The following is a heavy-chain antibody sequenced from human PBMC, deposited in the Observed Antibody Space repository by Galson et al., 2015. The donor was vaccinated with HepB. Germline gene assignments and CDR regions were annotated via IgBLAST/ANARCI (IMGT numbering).Heavy chain of an antibody. D-gene: IGHD1-26*01. Sequence: PALVKPTQTLTLTCTFSEFSLSTTVMGVGWIRQPPGKALECLALIYWIDGEHYSPSLKSRLTITKDTSKNQVILTMTNMDPVDTATYYCASISGTYYGGYYFDYWGQGSLVSVSS. V-gene: IGHV2-5*01. J-gene: IGHJ4*02. CDR1: EFSLSTTVMG. CDR2: IYWIDGE. CDR3: ASISGTYYGGYYFDY.